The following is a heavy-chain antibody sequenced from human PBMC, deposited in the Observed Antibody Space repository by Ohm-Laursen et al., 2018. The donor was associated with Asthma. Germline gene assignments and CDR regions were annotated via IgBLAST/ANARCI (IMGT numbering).Heavy chain of an antibody. CDR2: VSYSGST. CDR1: GGSISSGGYY. V-gene: IGHV4-61*08. CDR3: ARGVGYHLF. D-gene: IGHD3-22*01. J-gene: IGHJ4*02. Sequence: PPGTLSLTCTVSGGSISSGGYYWSWIRQPPGKGLEWIGYVSYSGSTNYDPSLKSRVTISADTSKNQFSLRLSSVTAADTAEYYCARGVGYHLFWGQGTLVTVSS.